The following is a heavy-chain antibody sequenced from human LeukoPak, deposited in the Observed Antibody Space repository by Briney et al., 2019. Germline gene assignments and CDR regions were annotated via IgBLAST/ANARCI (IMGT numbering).Heavy chain of an antibody. J-gene: IGHJ4*02. D-gene: IGHD2-15*01. CDR1: GFNFRSYW. V-gene: IGHV3-7*01. CDR3: YCAVEDY. Sequence: GGSLRLSCATSGFNFRSYWMSWVRQAPGKGLEWVVNIKQDGSEKNYVDSVKGRFTISRDNPKNSLYLEMNSLRAEDTAVYYCYCAVEDYWGQGTLVTVSS. CDR2: IKQDGSEK.